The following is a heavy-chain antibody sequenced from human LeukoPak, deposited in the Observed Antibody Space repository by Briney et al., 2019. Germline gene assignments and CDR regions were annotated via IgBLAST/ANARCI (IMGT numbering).Heavy chain of an antibody. Sequence: SSETLSLTCTVSGGSISSGDYYWSWIRQPPGKGLEWIGYIYYSGSTYYNPSLKSRVTISVDTSKNQFSLKLSSVTAADTAVYYCARVHRGYDFWSGPGGHYFDYWGQGTLDTVSS. CDR3: ARVHRGYDFWSGPGGHYFDY. V-gene: IGHV4-30-4*08. D-gene: IGHD3-3*01. J-gene: IGHJ4*02. CDR2: IYYSGST. CDR1: GGSISSGDYY.